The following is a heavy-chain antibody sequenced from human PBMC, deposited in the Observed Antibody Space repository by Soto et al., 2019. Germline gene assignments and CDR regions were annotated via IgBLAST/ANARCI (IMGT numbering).Heavy chain of an antibody. D-gene: IGHD3-3*01. J-gene: IGHJ5*02. CDR2: ISYDGSNK. CDR1: GFTFSSYA. V-gene: IGHV3-30-3*01. CDR3: ARDLRISDFWSGYYPFWFDP. Sequence: GGSLRLSCAASGFTFSSYAMHWVRQAPGKGLEWVAVISYDGSNKYYADSVKGRFTISRDNSKNTLYLQMNSLRAEDTAVYYCARDLRISDFWSGYYPFWFDPWGQGIQVTVSS.